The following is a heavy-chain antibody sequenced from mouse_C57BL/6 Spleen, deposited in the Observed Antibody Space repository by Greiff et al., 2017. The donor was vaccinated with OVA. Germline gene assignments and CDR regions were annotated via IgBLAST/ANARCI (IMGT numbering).Heavy chain of an antibody. D-gene: IGHD1-1*01. J-gene: IGHJ2*01. CDR2: INPSNGGT. CDR1: GYTFTSYW. Sequence: VQLQQPGTELVKPGASVKLSCKASGYTFTSYWMHWVKQRPGQGLEWIGNINPSNGGTNYNEKFKSKATLTVDKSSSTAYMQLSSLTSEDSAVYYCARARITTVVAKGFDYWGQGTTLTVSS. CDR3: ARARITTVVAKGFDY. V-gene: IGHV1-53*01.